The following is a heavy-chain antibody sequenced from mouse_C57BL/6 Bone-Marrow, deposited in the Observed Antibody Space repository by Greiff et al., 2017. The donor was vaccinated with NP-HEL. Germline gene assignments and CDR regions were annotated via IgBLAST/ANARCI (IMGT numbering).Heavy chain of an antibody. Sequence: VHLVESGPGLVAPSQSLSITCTVSGFSLTSYGVHWVRQPPGKGLEWLVVIWSDGSTTYNSALKSRLSISKDNSKSQVFLKMNSLQTDDTAMYYCARHSYDYDVPYAMDYWGQGTSVTVSS. CDR3: ARHSYDYDVPYAMDY. D-gene: IGHD2-4*01. CDR1: GFSLTSYG. CDR2: IWSDGST. V-gene: IGHV2-6-1*01. J-gene: IGHJ4*01.